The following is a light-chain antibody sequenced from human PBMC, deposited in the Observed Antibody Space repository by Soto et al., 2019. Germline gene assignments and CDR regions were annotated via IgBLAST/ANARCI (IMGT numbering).Light chain of an antibody. CDR3: QQYSKWTTGT. CDR2: GAC. Sequence: IVLTHAPARLSLSPGEMATLSCRAIQTVSTYIAWYQQKPGQAPRLLIYGACTRATGIPARLSGSGSGTEFTLTISSLQSEDFEVYYCQQYSKWTTGTLGQGTKVDIK. J-gene: IGKJ1*01. V-gene: IGKV3-15*01. CDR1: QTVSTY.